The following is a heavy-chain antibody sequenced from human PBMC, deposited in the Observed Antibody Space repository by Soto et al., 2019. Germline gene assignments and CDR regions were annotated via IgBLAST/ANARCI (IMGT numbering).Heavy chain of an antibody. V-gene: IGHV1-69*06. D-gene: IGHD4-17*01. CDR3: ARCLYGDYMRPLDY. Sequence: QVQLVQSGAEVKKPGSSVKVSCKASGGTFSSYAISWVRQAPGQGLEWMGGIIPIFGTANYAQKFQGRVTITADKSTSTAYMELSSLRSDDTAVYYCARCLYGDYMRPLDYWGQGTLVTVSS. CDR2: IIPIFGTA. J-gene: IGHJ4*02. CDR1: GGTFSSYA.